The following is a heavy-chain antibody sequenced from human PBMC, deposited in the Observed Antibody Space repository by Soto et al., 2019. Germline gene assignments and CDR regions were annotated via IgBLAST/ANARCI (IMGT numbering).Heavy chain of an antibody. D-gene: IGHD2-2*02. CDR1: GFTFDDYA. V-gene: IGHV3-9*01. CDR3: EKATAPLTFCSTFAY. CDR2: ISLNSSSI. J-gene: IGHJ4*02. Sequence: VQLVESGGGLVQPGRSLRLSCAASGFTFDDYAMHWVRQAPGKGLEWVAGISLNSSSIDYADSVRGRFTISRDNAKNSLYMQMNSLRAEDTALYYCEKATAPLTFCSTFAYWGKGTLVTFSS.